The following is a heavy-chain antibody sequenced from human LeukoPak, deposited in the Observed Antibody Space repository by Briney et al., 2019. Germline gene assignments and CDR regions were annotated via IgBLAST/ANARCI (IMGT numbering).Heavy chain of an antibody. CDR1: AYTLTSYG. CDR2: ISAYNGNT. CDR3: ARRGITFGGVIVPGAFDI. V-gene: IGHV1-18*01. J-gene: IGHJ3*02. Sequence: ASVKVSCKASAYTLTSYGISWVRQAPGQGLEWMGWISAYNGNTNYAQKLQGRVTMTTDTSTSTAYMELRSLRSDDTAVYYCARRGITFGGVIVPGAFDIWGQGTMVTVSS. D-gene: IGHD3-16*02.